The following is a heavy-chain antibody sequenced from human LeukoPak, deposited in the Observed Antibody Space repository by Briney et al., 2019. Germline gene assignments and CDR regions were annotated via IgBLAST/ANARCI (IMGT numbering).Heavy chain of an antibody. CDR1: AGSISSYY. D-gene: IGHD5-24*01. V-gene: IGHV4-39*01. J-gene: IGHJ4*02. CDR2: IYYSGST. Sequence: PSETLSLTCTVSAGSISSYYWDWIRQPPGKGLEWIGSIYYSGSTYYNPSLKSRVTISVDTSKKQLSLKLSSVTAADAAVYYCARQDDYNFDYWGQGTLVTVSS. CDR3: ARQDDYNFDY.